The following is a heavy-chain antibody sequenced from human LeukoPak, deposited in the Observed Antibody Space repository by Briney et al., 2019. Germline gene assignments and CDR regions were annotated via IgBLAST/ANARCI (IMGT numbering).Heavy chain of an antibody. D-gene: IGHD6-19*01. J-gene: IGHJ4*02. CDR2: ISYDGSNK. CDR3: AKDHSGSGWYHYFDY. Sequence: TGGSLRLSCAASGFTFSSYGMHWVRQAPGKGLEWVAVISYDGSNKYYADSVKGRFTISRDNSKNTLYLQMNSLRAEDTAVYYCAKDHSGSGWYHYFDYWGQGTLVTVSS. V-gene: IGHV3-30*18. CDR1: GFTFSSYG.